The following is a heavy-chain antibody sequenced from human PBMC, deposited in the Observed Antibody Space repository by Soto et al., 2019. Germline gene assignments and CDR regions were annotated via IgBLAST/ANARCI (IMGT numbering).Heavy chain of an antibody. CDR3: ARDERSTSWTIDY. CDR2: ISFDGNII. V-gene: IGHV3-30-3*01. CDR1: DFSFSSYA. D-gene: IGHD2-2*01. J-gene: IGHJ4*02. Sequence: GGSLRLSCAASDFSFSSYAMHWIRQAPGKGLEWLAVISFDGNIIQYADSVKGRFTISRDNAKNTLYLQMNSLRAEDTAVYYCARDERSTSWTIDYWGQGTLVTVSS.